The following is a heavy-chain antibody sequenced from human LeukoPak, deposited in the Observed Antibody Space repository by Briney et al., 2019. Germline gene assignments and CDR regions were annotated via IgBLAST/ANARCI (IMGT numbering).Heavy chain of an antibody. J-gene: IGHJ4*02. Sequence: SETLSLTCTVSGGSISSYYWGWIRQPPGKGLEWIGSIYHSGSTYYNPSLKSRVTISVDTSKNQFSLKLSSVTAADTAVYYCAREDRQEYYFDYWGQGTLVTVSS. CDR3: AREDRQEYYFDY. CDR2: IYHSGST. CDR1: GGSISSYY. V-gene: IGHV4-38-2*02. D-gene: IGHD2-15*01.